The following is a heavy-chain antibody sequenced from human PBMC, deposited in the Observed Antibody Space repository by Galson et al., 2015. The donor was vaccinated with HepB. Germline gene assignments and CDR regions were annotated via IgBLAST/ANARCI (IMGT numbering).Heavy chain of an antibody. D-gene: IGHD1-26*01. CDR2: IYPADPDT. CDR1: GYSFTSYW. Sequence: QSGAEVKKPGESLKISCLASGYSFTSYWIGWVRQTPEKGLEWMGIIYPADPDTRYSPSFQGQVTISADKSISTAYLQWSSLKASDTALYYCVASGSYYSGGFDYWGQGTVVTVSS. J-gene: IGHJ4*02. CDR3: VASGSYYSGGFDY. V-gene: IGHV5-51*01.